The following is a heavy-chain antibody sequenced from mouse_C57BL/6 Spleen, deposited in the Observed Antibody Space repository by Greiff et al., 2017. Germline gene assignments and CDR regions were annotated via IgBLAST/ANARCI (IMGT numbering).Heavy chain of an antibody. D-gene: IGHD2-3*01. V-gene: IGHV1-61*01. J-gene: IGHJ3*01. CDR3: AVDGYYLGN. Sequence: QVQLQQPGAELVRPGSSVKLSCKASGYTFTSYWMDWVKQRPGRGLEWIGNIYPSDSETHYNQKFKDKATLTVDKSSSTAYMQLSSLTSEDSAVYYCAVDGYYLGNWGQGTLVTVSA. CDR1: GYTFTSYW. CDR2: IYPSDSET.